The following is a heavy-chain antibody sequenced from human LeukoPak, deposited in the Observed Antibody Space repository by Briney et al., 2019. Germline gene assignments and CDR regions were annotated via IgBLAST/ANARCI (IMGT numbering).Heavy chain of an antibody. D-gene: IGHD5-18*01. Sequence: SGGSLRLSCAASGFTLSNYAMHWVRQAPGKGLEWVTFISTDGKDKKYADSVKGRFAISRDNSKDTLYLQMNSQIPDATAVYYCAKGRQQWWTFDALDIWGQGTMVTVSS. J-gene: IGHJ3*02. CDR3: AKGRQQWWTFDALDI. V-gene: IGHV3-30*02. CDR2: ISTDGKDK. CDR1: GFTLSNYA.